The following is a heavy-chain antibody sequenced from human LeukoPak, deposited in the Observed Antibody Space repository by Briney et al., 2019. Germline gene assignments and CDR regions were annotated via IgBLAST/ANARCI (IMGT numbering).Heavy chain of an antibody. D-gene: IGHD6-19*01. CDR1: GFTFSSYS. CDR2: ITSSSSYI. Sequence: PGGSLRLSCAASGFTFSSYSMNWVRQAPGKGLDWVSSITSSSSYIYYADSVKGRFTTSRDNAKNSLYLQMNSLRAEDTAVYYRARDLTSSSTPYYSDHWGQGTLVTVSS. CDR3: ARDLTSSSTPYYSDH. J-gene: IGHJ4*02. V-gene: IGHV3-21*01.